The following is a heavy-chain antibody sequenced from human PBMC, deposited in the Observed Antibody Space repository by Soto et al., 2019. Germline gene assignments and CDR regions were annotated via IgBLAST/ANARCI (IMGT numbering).Heavy chain of an antibody. J-gene: IGHJ6*02. V-gene: IGHV3-33*01. CDR2: IWYAGSNK. CDR3: ARVQAKDGMDV. CDR1: GFTFSSYG. Sequence: QVQLVESGGGVVQPGRSLRLSCAASGFTFSSYGMHWVRQAPGKGLEWVAVIWYAGSNKYYADSVKGRFTISRDNSKNTLYLQMNSLRAEDTAVYYCARVQAKDGMDVWGQGTTVTVSS.